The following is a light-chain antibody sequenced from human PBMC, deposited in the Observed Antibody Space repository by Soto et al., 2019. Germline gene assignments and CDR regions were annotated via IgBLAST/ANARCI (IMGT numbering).Light chain of an antibody. CDR2: GAS. J-gene: IGKJ1*01. V-gene: IGKV3-15*01. Sequence: EIVMTQSPATLSVSPGERATLSCRASQSVSSDLAWYQQKPGQAPWLLIYGASSRATGIPARFSGSGSGTEFTLSISSLQSEDFAVYYCQQYNAWPPWTFGQGTKVEIK. CDR1: QSVSSD. CDR3: QQYNAWPPWT.